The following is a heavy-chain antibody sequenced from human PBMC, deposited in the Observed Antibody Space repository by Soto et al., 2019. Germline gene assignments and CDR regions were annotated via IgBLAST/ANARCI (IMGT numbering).Heavy chain of an antibody. J-gene: IGHJ4*02. Sequence: ASVKVSCKSSGYTFSSICISWVRQAPGQGLEWMGWISPHKDNTYYAQRLQGRVTMTTDTSTSTAYMELRSLRSDHTAVYFCARDLDGSGSYYTNYWGQGTLVTVSS. CDR3: ARDLDGSGSYYTNY. CDR2: ISPHKDNT. D-gene: IGHD3-10*01. CDR1: GYTFSSIC. V-gene: IGHV1-18*01.